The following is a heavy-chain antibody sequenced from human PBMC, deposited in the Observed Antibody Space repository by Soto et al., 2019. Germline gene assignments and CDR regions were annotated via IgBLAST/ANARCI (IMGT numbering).Heavy chain of an antibody. J-gene: IGHJ6*03. V-gene: IGHV5-51*01. CDR3: ASQTDTRYYYYYYMDV. Sequence: GESLKISCKGSGYSFTSYWIGWVRQMPGKGLEWMGIIYPGDSDTRYSPSFQGQVTISADKSISTAYLQWSSLKASDTAMYYCASQTDTRYYYYYYMDVWGKGTTVTVSS. CDR2: IYPGDSDT. CDR1: GYSFTSYW. D-gene: IGHD2-15*01.